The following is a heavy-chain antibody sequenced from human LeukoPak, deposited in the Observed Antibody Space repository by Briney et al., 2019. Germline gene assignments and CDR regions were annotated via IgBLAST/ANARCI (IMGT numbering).Heavy chain of an antibody. D-gene: IGHD6-13*01. V-gene: IGHV1-24*01. CDR3: ARTGYSSSQDAFDI. Sequence: ASVKVSCKVSGYTLTGLSMHWVRQAPGKGLEWMGGFDPEDGETIYAQKFQGRVTMTEDTSTDTAYMELSSLRSEDTAVYYCARTGYSSSQDAFDIWGQGTMVTVSS. CDR1: GYTLTGLS. J-gene: IGHJ3*02. CDR2: FDPEDGET.